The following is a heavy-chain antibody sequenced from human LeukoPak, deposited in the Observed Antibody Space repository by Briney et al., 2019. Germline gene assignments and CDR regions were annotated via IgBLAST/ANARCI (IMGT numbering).Heavy chain of an antibody. Sequence: SETLSLTCTVSGGSISSGGYYWSWIRQHPGKGLEWIGYIYSSGATYYNPSLKSRVSISVDTSKNQFSLKLSSVTAADTAVYYCARALGYCSSTTCYDYWGQGTLVTVSS. CDR2: IYSSGAT. V-gene: IGHV4-31*03. J-gene: IGHJ4*02. D-gene: IGHD2-2*01. CDR1: GGSISSGGYY. CDR3: ARALGYCSSTTCYDY.